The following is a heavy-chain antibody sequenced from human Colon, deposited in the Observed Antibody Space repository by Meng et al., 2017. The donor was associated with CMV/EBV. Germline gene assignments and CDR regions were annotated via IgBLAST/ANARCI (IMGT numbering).Heavy chain of an antibody. CDR3: AHEVEKTTTIPAPFDH. J-gene: IGHJ4*03. Sequence: FSLSTSRAGVGWVRQPPGKGLEWLALIYWNDDKRYSPSLSSRLAITRDASKSQVVLTMTNMDLVDTATYYCAHEVEKTTTIPAPFDHWGQGTTVTVSS. V-gene: IGHV2-5*01. D-gene: IGHD5-24*01. CDR1: FSLSTSRAG. CDR2: IYWNDDK.